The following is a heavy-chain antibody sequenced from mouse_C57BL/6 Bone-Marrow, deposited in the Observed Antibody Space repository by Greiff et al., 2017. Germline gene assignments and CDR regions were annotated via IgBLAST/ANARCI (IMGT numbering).Heavy chain of an antibody. D-gene: IGHD2-2*01. CDR2: ILPGSGST. Sequence: QVQLQQSGAELMKPGASVKLSCKATGYTFTGYWIEWVKQRPGHGLEWIGEILPGSGSTNYNEKFKGKATFTADTSSNTAYMQLSSLTTEDSAIYDGAREGGLWLRRRGSDYWGQGTTLTVSS. V-gene: IGHV1-9*01. CDR1: GYTFTGYW. J-gene: IGHJ2*01. CDR3: AREGGLWLRRRGSDY.